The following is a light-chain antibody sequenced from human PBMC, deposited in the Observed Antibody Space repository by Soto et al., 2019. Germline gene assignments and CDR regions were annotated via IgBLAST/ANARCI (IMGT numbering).Light chain of an antibody. V-gene: IGKV1-12*01. J-gene: IGKJ5*01. CDR1: QDISSW. CDR3: QQTNSFPIT. Sequence: DIEMTQFPSSVSASVGDRVTIICRASQDISSWLAWYQQKPGRAPKLLIYAASTLQSGVPSRFSGGRSGTEFTLTISSLQPEDFATYYCQQTNSFPITFGQGTRLEIK. CDR2: AAS.